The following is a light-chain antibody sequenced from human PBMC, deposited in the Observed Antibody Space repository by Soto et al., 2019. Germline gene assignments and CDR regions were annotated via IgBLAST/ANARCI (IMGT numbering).Light chain of an antibody. CDR1: QSISSSY. V-gene: IGKV3-20*01. CDR3: QQSGISPLT. J-gene: IGKJ4*01. CDR2: GAS. Sequence: EIVLTQSPGTLSLSPGERATLSCRASQSISSSYLAWYQQKPGQAPRLLIYGASSRATGIPDRFSGSRSGIAFTLTSSRLEPEDFAVYFCQQSGISPLTFGGGTKVEIK.